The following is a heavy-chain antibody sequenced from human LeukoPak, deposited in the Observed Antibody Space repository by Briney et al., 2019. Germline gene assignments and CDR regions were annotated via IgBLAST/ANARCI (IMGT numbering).Heavy chain of an antibody. CDR3: ARGRSSPDYYFDY. Sequence: GGSLRLSCAASGFTFSSYPMRWVRQAPGKGLEWVAGISGTGVNTYYTDSVKGRFTISRDNSKNTVYLQMNSLIAEDMAVYYCARGRSSPDYYFDYWGQGSLVTVSS. CDR2: ISGTGVNT. J-gene: IGHJ4*02. CDR1: GFTFSSYP. V-gene: IGHV3-23*01. D-gene: IGHD2-2*01.